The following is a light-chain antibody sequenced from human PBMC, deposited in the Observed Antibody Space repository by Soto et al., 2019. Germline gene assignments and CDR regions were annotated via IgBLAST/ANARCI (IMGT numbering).Light chain of an antibody. Sequence: QAVVTQPASVSGSPGQSITISCTGTSSDVGTYNLVSWYQQEPGKAPKLMIFEGSKRPSGVSNRFSGSKSGNTASLTISGLQAEDEADYYCCSYAGSSTLVFGTGTKLTVL. V-gene: IGLV2-23*03. CDR2: EGS. CDR1: SSDVGTYNL. CDR3: CSYAGSSTLV. J-gene: IGLJ1*01.